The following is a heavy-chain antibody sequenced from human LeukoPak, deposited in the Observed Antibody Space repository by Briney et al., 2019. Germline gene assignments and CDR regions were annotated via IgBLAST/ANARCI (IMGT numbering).Heavy chain of an antibody. CDR3: AKKNTRSGLTGPFDY. D-gene: IGHD7-27*01. J-gene: IGHJ4*02. CDR1: GFTLSSYA. V-gene: IGHV3-30*02. Sequence: GGSLRLSCAASGFTLSSYAMHWVRQAPGKGLEWVAFIRYDGSNKYYADSVKGRFTISRDNSKNTLYLQMNSLRAEDTAVYYCAKKNTRSGLTGPFDYWGQGTLVTVSS. CDR2: IRYDGSNK.